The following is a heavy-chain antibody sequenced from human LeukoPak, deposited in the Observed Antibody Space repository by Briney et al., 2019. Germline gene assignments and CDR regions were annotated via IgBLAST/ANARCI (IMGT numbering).Heavy chain of an antibody. CDR1: GFTFDDYA. CDR2: ISWNSGSI. D-gene: IGHD6-19*01. J-gene: IGHJ6*03. Sequence: GGSLRLSCAASGFTFDDYAMHWVRQAPGKGLEWVSGISWNSGSIGYADSVKGRFTISRDNAKNSLYLQMNSLRAEDTALYYCAKDAVEYSSGWYHIYSNYYYYYMDVWGKGTTVTVSS. CDR3: AKDAVEYSSGWYHIYSNYYYYYMDV. V-gene: IGHV3-9*01.